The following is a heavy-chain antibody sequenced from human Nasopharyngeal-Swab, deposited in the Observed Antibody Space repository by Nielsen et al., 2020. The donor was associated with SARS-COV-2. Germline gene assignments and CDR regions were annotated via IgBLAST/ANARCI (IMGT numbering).Heavy chain of an antibody. CDR1: GFSFSSYS. J-gene: IGHJ6*02. D-gene: IGHD1-26*01. CDR3: ARDFSEKGYYYYGMDV. Sequence: GESLKISCAASGFSFSSYSMHWVRQAPGMGLEWVAVISYDGGNKYYADSVKGRFTISRDNSKNTLYLQMNSLRAEDTAVYYCARDFSEKGYYYYGMDVWGQGTTVTVSS. CDR2: ISYDGGNK. V-gene: IGHV3-30*04.